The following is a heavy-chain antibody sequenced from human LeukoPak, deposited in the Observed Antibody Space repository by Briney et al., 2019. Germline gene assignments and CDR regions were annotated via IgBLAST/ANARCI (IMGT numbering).Heavy chain of an antibody. CDR2: ISAYNGNT. J-gene: IGHJ6*02. CDR3: AREGYYGSGSYARPYYYGMDV. Sequence: ASVKVSCKASGYTFTSYGISWVRQAPGQGLEWMGWISAYNGNTNYAQKLQGRVTMTTDTSTSTAYMELRSLRSDDTAVYYRAREGYYGSGSYARPYYYGMDVWGQGTTVTVSS. D-gene: IGHD3-10*01. V-gene: IGHV1-18*01. CDR1: GYTFTSYG.